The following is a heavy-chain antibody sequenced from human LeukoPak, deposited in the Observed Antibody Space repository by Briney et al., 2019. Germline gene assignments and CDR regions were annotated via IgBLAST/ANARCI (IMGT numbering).Heavy chain of an antibody. CDR3: ARGPDYGTRSDYFDY. Sequence: GGSLRLSYAASGFTFSTRWMNWVRQAPGKGLEWVANMKEDGSEKYCVDCVKGRFTISRDNAKNSLYLQMNSLRAEDTAVYYCARGPDYGTRSDYFDYWGQGILVTVSS. V-gene: IGHV3-7*03. CDR2: MKEDGSEK. J-gene: IGHJ4*02. D-gene: IGHD3-10*01. CDR1: GFTFSTRW.